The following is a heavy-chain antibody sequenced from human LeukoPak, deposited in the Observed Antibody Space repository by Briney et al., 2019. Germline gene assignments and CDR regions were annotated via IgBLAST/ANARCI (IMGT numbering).Heavy chain of an antibody. CDR2: INPNSGGT. Sequence: ASVKGSCKASGYTFTGYYMHWVRQAPGQGLEWMGWINPNSGGTNYAQKFQGRVTMTRDTSISTAYMELSRLRSDDTAVYYCARERESSGWKNNWFDPWGQGTLVTVSS. J-gene: IGHJ5*02. D-gene: IGHD6-19*01. CDR1: GYTFTGYY. CDR3: ARERESSGWKNNWFDP. V-gene: IGHV1-2*02.